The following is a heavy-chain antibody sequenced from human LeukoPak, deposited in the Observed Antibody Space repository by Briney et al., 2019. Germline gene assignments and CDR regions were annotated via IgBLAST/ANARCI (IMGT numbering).Heavy chain of an antibody. J-gene: IGHJ4*02. V-gene: IGHV3-21*01. CDR1: GFTVSSND. CDR3: AREGRYCSSTSCFDY. Sequence: GGSLRLSCAASGFTVSSNDMNWVRQAPGKGLEWVSSISSSSSYIYYADSVKGRFTISRDNAKNSLYLQMNSLRAEDTAVYYCAREGRYCSSTSCFDYWGQGTLVTVSS. CDR2: ISSSSSYI. D-gene: IGHD2-2*01.